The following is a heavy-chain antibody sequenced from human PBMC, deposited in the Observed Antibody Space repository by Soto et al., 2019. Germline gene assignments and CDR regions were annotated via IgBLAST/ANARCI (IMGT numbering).Heavy chain of an antibody. CDR2: MNPDSGDT. V-gene: IGHV1-8*01. Sequence: QVQLVQSGAEVKKPGASVKVSCKASGYSFTNYDITWVRQATGQGLEWMGWMNPDSGDTGYAQKFQGRVTMTRDTSINTAYMELSSLKSEDTAVYYCARAPTVTAYHYYYSGDVWGQGTKVTVSS. CDR3: ARAPTVTAYHYYYSGDV. J-gene: IGHJ6*02. D-gene: IGHD4-17*01. CDR1: GYSFTNYD.